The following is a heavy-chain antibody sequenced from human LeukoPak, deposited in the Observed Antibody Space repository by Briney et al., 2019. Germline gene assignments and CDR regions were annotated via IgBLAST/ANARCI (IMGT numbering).Heavy chain of an antibody. J-gene: IGHJ4*02. Sequence: GGSLRLSCAASGFTFGSYWMHWVRQAPGKGLVWVSRINSDGSSTSYADSVKGRFTISRDNAKNTLYLQMNSLRAEDTAVYYCARDYGDYPITLDYWGQGTLVTVSS. CDR3: ARDYGDYPITLDY. D-gene: IGHD4-17*01. CDR1: GFTFGSYW. CDR2: INSDGSST. V-gene: IGHV3-74*01.